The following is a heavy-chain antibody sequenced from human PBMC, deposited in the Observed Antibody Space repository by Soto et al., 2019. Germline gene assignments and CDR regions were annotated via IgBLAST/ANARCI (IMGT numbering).Heavy chain of an antibody. CDR2: IYASGST. J-gene: IGHJ4*02. V-gene: IGHV4-4*07. CDR1: GGSISSSY. CDR3: ARACSSTSCYDVFDY. Sequence: SETLSLTCTVSGGSISSSYWSWIRQPAGKGLEWIGRIYASGSTNYNPSLKSRVTMSVDTSKNQFPLKLRFVTAADTAVYYCARACSSTSCYDVFDYWGQGTLVTVSS. D-gene: IGHD2-2*01.